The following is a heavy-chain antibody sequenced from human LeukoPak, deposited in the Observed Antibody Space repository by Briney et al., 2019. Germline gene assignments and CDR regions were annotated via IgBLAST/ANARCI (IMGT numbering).Heavy chain of an antibody. Sequence: GGSLRLSCAASGLTFSNTWMTWVRQAPGKGLEWVGRIKSKTDGGPTDYTTPVKGRFIISRDDSKNALYLQMNSLTAEDTAVYYCVGSYLGYWGQGTLVTVSS. CDR1: GLTFSNTW. J-gene: IGHJ4*02. CDR2: IKSKTDGGPT. D-gene: IGHD3-10*01. V-gene: IGHV3-15*01. CDR3: VGSYLGY.